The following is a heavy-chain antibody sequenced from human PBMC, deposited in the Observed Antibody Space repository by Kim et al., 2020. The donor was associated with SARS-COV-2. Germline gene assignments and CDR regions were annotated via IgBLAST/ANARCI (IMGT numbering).Heavy chain of an antibody. D-gene: IGHD3-10*01. CDR3: ARGYGSGRPIFGL. J-gene: IGHJ5*02. V-gene: IGHV7-4-1*02. CDR1: GYTFTSYP. Sequence: ASVKVSCKASGYTFTSYPMHWVRQAPGQGLEWMGWINTNTGNPTYAQGFTGRFVFSLDTSVSTAYLQISSLKADDTAVYFCARGYGSGRPIFGLWGQGTLVTVSS. CDR2: INTNTGNP.